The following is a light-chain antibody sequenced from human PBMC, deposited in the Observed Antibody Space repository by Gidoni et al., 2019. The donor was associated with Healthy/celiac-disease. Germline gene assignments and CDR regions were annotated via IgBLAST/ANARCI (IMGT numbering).Light chain of an antibody. Sequence: ESGGQTASITCSGDKLGDKYACWYQQKPGQSPVLVIYQDSKRPSGIPERFSGSNSGNTATLTISGTQAMDEADYYCQAWDSSTVVFGGGTKLTVL. CDR3: QAWDSSTVV. CDR2: QDS. J-gene: IGLJ2*01. CDR1: KLGDKY. V-gene: IGLV3-1*01.